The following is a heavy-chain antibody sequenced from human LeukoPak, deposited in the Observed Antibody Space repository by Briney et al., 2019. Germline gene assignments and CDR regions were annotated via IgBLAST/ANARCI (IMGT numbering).Heavy chain of an antibody. CDR3: ASVLYSSSSPGFDP. Sequence: KPSETLSLTCTVSGGSISSYYWSWIRQTAGKGLEWIGRIYTSGSTNYNPSLKSRVTMSVDTSKNQFSLKLSSVTAADTAVYYCASVLYSSSSPGFDPWGQGTLVTVSS. V-gene: IGHV4-4*07. CDR2: IYTSGST. D-gene: IGHD6-13*01. CDR1: GGSISSYY. J-gene: IGHJ5*02.